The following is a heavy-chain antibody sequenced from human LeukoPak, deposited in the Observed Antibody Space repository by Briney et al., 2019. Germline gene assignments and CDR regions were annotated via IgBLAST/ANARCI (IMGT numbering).Heavy chain of an antibody. J-gene: IGHJ4*02. CDR1: GGSISSSTYY. Sequence: PSETLSLTCTVSGGSISSSTYYWGWIRQTPGKGLEWIGTIYYSGSTYYNPSLKSRVTISVDTSNNQFSLKLNSVTAADTAVYYCARGSGSYLIYWGQGTLVTVSS. V-gene: IGHV4-39*01. CDR2: IYYSGST. CDR3: ARGSGSYLIY. D-gene: IGHD1-26*01.